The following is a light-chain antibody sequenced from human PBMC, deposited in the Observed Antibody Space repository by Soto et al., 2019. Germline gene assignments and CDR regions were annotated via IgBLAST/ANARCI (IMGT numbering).Light chain of an antibody. CDR2: AAS. Sequence: DIQMTQSPSSVSASVGDRVTITCRASQGISGCLAWYQQKPGTAXXXXFYAASTLQNGVPSRFSGSGSGTDFTLTISSLQPEDFATYYCQHFRSFPITFGQGTRLE. J-gene: IGKJ5*01. CDR1: QGISGC. V-gene: IGKV1-12*01. CDR3: QHFRSFPIT.